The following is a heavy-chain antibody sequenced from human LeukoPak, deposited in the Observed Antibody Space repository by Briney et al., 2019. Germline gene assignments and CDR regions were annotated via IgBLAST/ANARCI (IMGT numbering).Heavy chain of an antibody. CDR2: INIDNGNT. J-gene: IGHJ5*02. V-gene: IGHV1-18*01. CDR3: ARDRMYGTNRFDP. CDR1: GYTFTNSDSYG. D-gene: IGHD1-7*01. Sequence: GASVKVSCKASGYTFTNSDSYGITWVRQGPGQGLEWMGWINIDNGNTNSAQKFQGRVTMTADRSTNTAYMQLRSLRSDDTAVYYCARDRMYGTNRFDPWGQGTLVTVSS.